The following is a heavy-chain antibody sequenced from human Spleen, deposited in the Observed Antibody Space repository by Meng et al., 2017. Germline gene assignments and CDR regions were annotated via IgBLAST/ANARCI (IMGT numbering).Heavy chain of an antibody. CDR3: ASGTQWLEYYFDY. Sequence: SETLSLTCTVSGDSVSSGNYYWSWIRQPAGKQLDLIGRIKTSGSTNFNPSLKSRVTISLDTSKNQFSLRLNSLTAADTAMYYCASGTQWLEYYFDYWGQGTLVTVSS. J-gene: IGHJ4*02. CDR1: GDSVSSGNYY. D-gene: IGHD5-12*01. V-gene: IGHV4-61*02. CDR2: IKTSGST.